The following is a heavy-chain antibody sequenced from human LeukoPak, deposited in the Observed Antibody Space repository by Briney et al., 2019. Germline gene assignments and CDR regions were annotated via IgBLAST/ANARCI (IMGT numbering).Heavy chain of an antibody. J-gene: IGHJ6*02. D-gene: IGHD3-16*01. CDR1: GYTFNKYG. V-gene: IGHV1-3*01. CDR2: LNAANGNT. Sequence: ASVKVSCKTSGYTFNKYGIHWVRQTPGQRLEWMGWLNAANGNTKYSQRFQGRVTITRDTSASTAHMEVRSLRYEDTAVYYCARTIDYNDSTRSGVYGMGVWGQGTTVIVSS. CDR3: ARTIDYNDSTRSGVYGMGV.